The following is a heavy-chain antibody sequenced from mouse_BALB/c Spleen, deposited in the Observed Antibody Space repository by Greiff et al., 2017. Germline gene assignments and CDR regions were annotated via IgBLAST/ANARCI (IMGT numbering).Heavy chain of an antibody. J-gene: IGHJ2*01. D-gene: IGHD2-1*01. Sequence: EVMLVESGPELVKPGASVKISCKASGYTFTDYNMHWVKQSHGKSLEWIGYIYPYNGGTGYNQKFKSKATLTVDNSSSTAYMELRSLTSEDSAVYYCARSYGNYYFDYWGQGTTLTVSS. CDR3: ARSYGNYYFDY. CDR1: GYTFTDYN. CDR2: IYPYNGGT. V-gene: IGHV1S29*02.